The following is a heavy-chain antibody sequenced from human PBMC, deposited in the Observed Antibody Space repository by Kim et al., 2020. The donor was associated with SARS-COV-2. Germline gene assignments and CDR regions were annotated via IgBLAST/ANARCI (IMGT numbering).Heavy chain of an antibody. J-gene: IGHJ4*02. Sequence: GESLKISCKGSGYSFTSYWISWVRQMPGKGLEWMGRIDPSDSYTNYSPSFQGHVTISADKSISTAYLQWSSLKASDTAMYYCARQRAVAAPFDYWGQGTLVTVSS. CDR1: GYSFTSYW. CDR3: ARQRAVAAPFDY. CDR2: IDPSDSYT. V-gene: IGHV5-10-1*01. D-gene: IGHD6-19*01.